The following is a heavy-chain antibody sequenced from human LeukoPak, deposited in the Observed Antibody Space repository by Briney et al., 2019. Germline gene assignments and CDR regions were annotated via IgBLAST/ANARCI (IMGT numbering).Heavy chain of an antibody. CDR3: ARVWDHDAFDI. V-gene: IGHV4-61*08. CDR1: GGSISSGDYY. Sequence: PSETLSLTCTVSGGSISSGDYYWSWIRQPPGKGLEWIGYIYYSGSTNYNPSLKSRVTISVDTSKNQFSLKLSSVTAADTAVYYCARVWDHDAFDIWGQGTMVTVSS. J-gene: IGHJ3*02. D-gene: IGHD1-26*01. CDR2: IYYSGST.